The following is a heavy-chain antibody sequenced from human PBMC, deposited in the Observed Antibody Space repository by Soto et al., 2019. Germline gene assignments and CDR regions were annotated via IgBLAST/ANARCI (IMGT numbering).Heavy chain of an antibody. Sequence: EVQLLESGGGLVQPGGSLRLSCAASGFTFSSYAMSWVRQAPGKGLEWVSAISGSGGSTYYADSVKGRFTISRDNSKHTLYLLMNSLRAEDTAVYYCAKDWTLLWFGDYFGGGYWGQGTLVTVSS. CDR1: GFTFSSYA. D-gene: IGHD3-10*01. V-gene: IGHV3-23*01. J-gene: IGHJ4*02. CDR3: AKDWTLLWFGDYFGGGY. CDR2: ISGSGGST.